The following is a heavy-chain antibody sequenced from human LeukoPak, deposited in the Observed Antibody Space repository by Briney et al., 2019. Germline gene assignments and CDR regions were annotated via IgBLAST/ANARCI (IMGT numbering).Heavy chain of an antibody. CDR3: AKGTMVRGVIPNPLNY. J-gene: IGHJ4*02. CDR2: ISGSGGST. CDR1: GFTFSSYA. V-gene: IGHV3-23*01. D-gene: IGHD3-10*01. Sequence: PGGSLRLSCAASGFTFSSYAMSWVRHAPGKGLEWVSAISGSGGSTYYADSVKGRFTISRDNSKNTLYLQMNSLRAEDTAVYYCAKGTMVRGVIPNPLNYWGQGTLVTVSS.